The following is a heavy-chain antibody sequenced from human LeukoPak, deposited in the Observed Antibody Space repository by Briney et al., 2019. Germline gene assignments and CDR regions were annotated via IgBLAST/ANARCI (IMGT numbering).Heavy chain of an antibody. CDR1: GGSFSGYY. V-gene: IGHV4-34*01. CDR2: INHSGST. D-gene: IGHD3-22*01. CDR3: ARSYDSSGYYYDAFDI. Sequence: SETLSLTCAVYGGSFSGYYWSWIRQPPGKGLEWIGEINHSGSTNYNPSLKSRVTISVDTSKNQFSLKLSSVTAADTAVYYCARSYDSSGYYYDAFDIWGQGTMVTVS. J-gene: IGHJ3*02.